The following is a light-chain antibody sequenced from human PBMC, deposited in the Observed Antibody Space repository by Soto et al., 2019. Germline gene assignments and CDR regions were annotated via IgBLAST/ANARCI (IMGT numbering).Light chain of an antibody. CDR1: SSNIGSNT. Sequence: QSVLTQPPSASGTPGQSVTVSCSGSSSNIGSNTVNWYQQLPGTAPTLLHYSNNQRPSGVPDRFSGSKSGTSASLAVNGLQSEDEADYYCAAWDGSLNGPLFGGGTKLTVL. J-gene: IGLJ3*02. CDR2: SNN. CDR3: AAWDGSLNGPL. V-gene: IGLV1-44*01.